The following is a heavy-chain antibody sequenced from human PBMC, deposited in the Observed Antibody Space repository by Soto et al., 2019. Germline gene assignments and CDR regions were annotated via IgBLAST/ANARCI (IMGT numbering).Heavy chain of an antibody. J-gene: IGHJ6*03. CDR1: GFTVSSNY. V-gene: IGHV3-66*01. CDR3: GRDLRYYMDV. CDR2: IYSGGST. Sequence: EVQLVESGGGLVQPGGSLRLSCAASGFTVSSNYMSWVRQAPGKVLEWVAVIYSGGSTYYADSVKGRFTISRDNSKNTLYLQMNSLRAEDTAVYYCGRDLRYYMDVWGKGTTVNVAS.